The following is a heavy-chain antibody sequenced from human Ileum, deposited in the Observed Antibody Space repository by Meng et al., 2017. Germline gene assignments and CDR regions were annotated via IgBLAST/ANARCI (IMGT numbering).Heavy chain of an antibody. J-gene: IGHJ4*01. CDR2: IYYRGTT. V-gene: IGHV4-39*02. CDR3: ARGTDYGDSYYFDF. Sequence: QLQLQVSGPGLLEPSETLPLPCVVSSGSLTSSGSYWGWVRQSPGKGLEWIATIYYRGTTYYNPSLKSRVTISIDTSKSQVSLEMGSVVAADSGLLYCARGTDYGDSYYFDFWGPGFLVTVSS. CDR1: SGSLTSSGSY. D-gene: IGHD4-17*01.